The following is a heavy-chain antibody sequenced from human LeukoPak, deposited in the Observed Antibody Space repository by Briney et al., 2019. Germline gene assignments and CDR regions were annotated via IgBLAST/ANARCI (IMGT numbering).Heavy chain of an antibody. Sequence: GGSLRLSCAASGFSFSNAWMSWVRQAPGKGLEWVATIKQDGSETDYVDSVKGRFTISRDNAKNSLYLQMNSLRIEDTAVYYCARAQWRRPDYWGQGTLVTVSS. CDR2: IKQDGSET. CDR1: GFSFSNAW. D-gene: IGHD5-12*01. J-gene: IGHJ4*02. CDR3: ARAQWRRPDY. V-gene: IGHV3-7*02.